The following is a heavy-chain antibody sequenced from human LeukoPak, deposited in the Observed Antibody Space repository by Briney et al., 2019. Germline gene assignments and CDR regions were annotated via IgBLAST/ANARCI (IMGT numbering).Heavy chain of an antibody. CDR1: GSTFSSSA. CDR2: IRRSGGST. V-gene: IGHV3-23*01. J-gene: IGHJ4*02. D-gene: IGHD6-13*01. Sequence: GGSLRLSRAASGSTFSSSAMGWARQHPGKGLGWVLAIRRSGGSTYYADAVKGRFTISRDNSKTTLYLQMNSLRAEDTAVYYCAKDRDSSSWYYFDYWGQGTLVTVSS. CDR3: AKDRDSSSWYYFDY.